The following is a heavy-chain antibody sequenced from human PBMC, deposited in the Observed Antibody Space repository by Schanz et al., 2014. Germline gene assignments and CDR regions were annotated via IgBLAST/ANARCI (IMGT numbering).Heavy chain of an antibody. CDR1: GYSFTEYF. V-gene: IGHV1-2*02. J-gene: IGHJ4*02. D-gene: IGHD5-12*01. Sequence: QVQLVQSGPAVKKPGASMKVSCLASGYSFTEYFLHWVRQAPGQGLEWMGWINPNSGETNYEQKFKGRVTLPSATSISTAFMELSGLTSDDTATYFCARARYTGYDCSGYWGQGTLLIVSS. CDR3: ARARYTGYDCSGY. CDR2: INPNSGET.